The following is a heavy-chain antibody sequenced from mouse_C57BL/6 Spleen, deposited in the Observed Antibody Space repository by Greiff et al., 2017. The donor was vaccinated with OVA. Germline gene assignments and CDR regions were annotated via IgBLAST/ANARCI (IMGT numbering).Heavy chain of an antibody. V-gene: IGHV1-19*01. CDR2: INPYNGGT. J-gene: IGHJ2*01. CDR1: GYTFTDYY. CDR3: ASDDYDERAYYFDY. D-gene: IGHD2-4*01. Sequence: VQLKQSGPVLVKPGASVKMSCKASGYTFTDYYMNWVKQSHGKSLEWIGVINPYNGGTSYNQKFKGKATLTVDKSSSTAYMELNSLTSEDSAVYYCASDDYDERAYYFDYWGQGTTLTVSS.